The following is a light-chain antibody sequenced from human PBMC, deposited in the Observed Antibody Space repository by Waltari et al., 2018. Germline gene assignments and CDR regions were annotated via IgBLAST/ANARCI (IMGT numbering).Light chain of an antibody. V-gene: IGLV2-14*01. J-gene: IGLJ2*01. CDR1: SNDVGGYNS. CDR3: SSQSSNNVVL. CDR2: DVS. Sequence: QSALTQPASVSGSPGQSVTIFCTGTSNDVGGYNSVPWYQAHPGQAPSVIIYDVSDRPPGVSDRFSGSKSGNTASLTISGLQAEDEADYYCSSQSSNNVVLFGGGTKLTVL.